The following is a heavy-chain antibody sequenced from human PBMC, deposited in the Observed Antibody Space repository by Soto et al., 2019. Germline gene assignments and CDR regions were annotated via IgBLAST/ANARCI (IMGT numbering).Heavy chain of an antibody. Sequence: GSLRLSCSASGFTFSEYSMHWVRQAPGKGLQYVSTISSDGDITYYADSVKGRFTISRDNSKNTLYLQMNSLRPEDTAVYYCAKMGIGMFSHKHHFDHWGQGTQVTVSS. D-gene: IGHD2-2*03. V-gene: IGHV3-64D*06. CDR2: ISSDGDIT. CDR1: GFTFSEYS. J-gene: IGHJ4*02. CDR3: AKMGIGMFSHKHHFDH.